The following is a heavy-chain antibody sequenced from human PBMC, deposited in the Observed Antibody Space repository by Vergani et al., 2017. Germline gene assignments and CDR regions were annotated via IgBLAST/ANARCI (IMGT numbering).Heavy chain of an antibody. Sequence: QVQLVQSGAEVKKPGSSVKVSCKASGGTFSSYAISWVRQAPGQGLEWMGGIIPIFGTANYAQKFQGRVTITADESTSTADMELSSLRSEDTAVYYCAREIGGYSSYILGYYMDVWGKGTTVTVSS. D-gene: IGHD5-18*01. CDR3: AREIGGYSSYILGYYMDV. J-gene: IGHJ6*03. CDR1: GGTFSSYA. CDR2: IIPIFGTA. V-gene: IGHV1-69*12.